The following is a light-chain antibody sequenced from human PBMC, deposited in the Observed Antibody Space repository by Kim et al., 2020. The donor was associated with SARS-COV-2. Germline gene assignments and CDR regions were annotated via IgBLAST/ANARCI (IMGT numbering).Light chain of an antibody. Sequence: ERGTSSWSGSSSNIGSSDVNWYQQQPGRAPNILVIYDDLLPSGVSDRCCGAKSGASAALAISGRQSEDEADYYCGAWDDRLNGPVFGGGTKLTVL. V-gene: IGLV1-36*01. CDR3: GAWDDRLNGPV. CDR2: YDD. J-gene: IGLJ3*02. CDR1: SSNIGSSD.